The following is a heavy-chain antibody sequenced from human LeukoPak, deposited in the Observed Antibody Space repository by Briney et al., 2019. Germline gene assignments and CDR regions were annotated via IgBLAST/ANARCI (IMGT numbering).Heavy chain of an antibody. CDR1: GYTFTGYY. Sequence: GASVKVSCKASGYTFTGYYMHWVRQAPGQGLEWMGWISAYNGNTNFAQKLQGRVAMTTDTSTSTAYMELRSLRSDDTALYYCARAPEWGRGISDFWGQGSLVTVSS. J-gene: IGHJ4*02. CDR2: ISAYNGNT. CDR3: ARAPEWGRGISDF. V-gene: IGHV1-18*04. D-gene: IGHD3-10*01.